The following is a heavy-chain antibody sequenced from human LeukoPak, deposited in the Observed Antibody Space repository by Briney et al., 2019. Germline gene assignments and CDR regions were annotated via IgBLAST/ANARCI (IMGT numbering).Heavy chain of an antibody. V-gene: IGHV1-69*13. Sequence: SVKVSCKASGGTFSSYAISWVRQAPGQGLEWMGGIIPIFGTANYAQKFQGRVTITADESTSTAYMELSSLRSEDTAVYYCARQTQGRSAFDIWGQGTMVSVSS. CDR2: IIPIFGTA. CDR1: GGTFSSYA. CDR3: ARQTQGRSAFDI. J-gene: IGHJ3*02.